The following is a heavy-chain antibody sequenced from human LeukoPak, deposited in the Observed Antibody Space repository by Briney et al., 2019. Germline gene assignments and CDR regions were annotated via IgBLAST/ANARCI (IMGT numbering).Heavy chain of an antibody. V-gene: IGHV3-23*01. J-gene: IGHJ4*02. CDR3: AKVYYGSGSYSHLDY. CDR1: GFTFSSYA. CDR2: ISGSGGST. D-gene: IGHD3-10*01. Sequence: PGGSLRLSCAASGFTFSSYAMSWVRQAPGQGLEWVSTISGSGGSTYYADSVKGRFTISRDNSKNTLYLQMNSLRAEDTAVFYCAKVYYGSGSYSHLDYWGQGTLVTVSS.